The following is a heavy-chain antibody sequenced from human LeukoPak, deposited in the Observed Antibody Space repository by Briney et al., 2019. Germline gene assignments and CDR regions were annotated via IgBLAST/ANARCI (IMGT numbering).Heavy chain of an antibody. D-gene: IGHD6-19*01. Sequence: GGSLRLSCAASGFTFNNYPMHWVRQAPGKGLEWVAVISFDGSHEYYLDSVKGRFTISRDNSKNTLYLQMNSLRAEDTAVYYCAKDYLISSGWAFDYWGQGTLVTVSS. CDR3: AKDYLISSGWAFDY. CDR1: GFTFNNYP. J-gene: IGHJ4*02. V-gene: IGHV3-30*04. CDR2: ISFDGSHE.